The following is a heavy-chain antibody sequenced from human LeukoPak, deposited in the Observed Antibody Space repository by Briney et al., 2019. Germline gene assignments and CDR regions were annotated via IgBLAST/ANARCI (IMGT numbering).Heavy chain of an antibody. J-gene: IGHJ4*01. CDR1: GFTFSRYA. CDR3: AVAATGQPFYY. Sequence: GPSLGLSCAAAGFTFSRYAMSWVRQAPGKGLEWVSAISGSGGSTYYEDSVKGRFTISRDNSKNTLYLQMNSLRAEDTAVFYLAVAATGQPFYYWGQGTLVTVSS. V-gene: IGHV3-23*01. CDR2: ISGSGGST. D-gene: IGHD1-14*01.